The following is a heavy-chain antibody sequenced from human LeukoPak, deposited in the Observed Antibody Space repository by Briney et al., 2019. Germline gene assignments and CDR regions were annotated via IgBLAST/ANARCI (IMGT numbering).Heavy chain of an antibody. J-gene: IGHJ4*02. Sequence: SETLSLTCDVYGGSFRGYYWSWIRQPPGKGLEWIGYIYHSGSTYYNPSLQSRVTISVDTSKSQFSLKLSSVTAADTAVYYCARTRDFWSGYFDYWGQGILVTVSS. D-gene: IGHD3-3*01. V-gene: IGHV4-34*01. CDR2: IYHSGST. CDR3: ARTRDFWSGYFDY. CDR1: GGSFRGYY.